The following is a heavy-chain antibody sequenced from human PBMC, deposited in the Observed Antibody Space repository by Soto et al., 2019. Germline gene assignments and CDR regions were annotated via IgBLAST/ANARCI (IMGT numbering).Heavy chain of an antibody. V-gene: IGHV4-39*01. CDR1: GGSISSSSYY. D-gene: IGHD6-19*01. J-gene: IGHJ6*02. CDR3: ARGAVAGRGGHYYYGMDV. Sequence: SETLSLTCTVSGGSISSSSYYWGWIRQPPGKGLEWIGSIYYSGSTYYNPSLKSRVTISVDTSKNQFSLKLSSVTAADTAVYYCARGAVAGRGGHYYYGMDVWGQGTTVTVSS. CDR2: IYYSGST.